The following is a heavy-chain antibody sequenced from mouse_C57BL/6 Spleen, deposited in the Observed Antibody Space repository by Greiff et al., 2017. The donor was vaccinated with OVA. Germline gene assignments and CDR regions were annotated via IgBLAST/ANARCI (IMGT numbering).Heavy chain of an antibody. CDR1: GYSITSGYY. Sequence: EVQLVESGPGLVKPSQSLSLTCSVTGYSITSGYYWNWIRQFPGNKLEWMGYISYDGSNNYNPSLKNRISITRDTSKNQFFLKLNSVTTEDTATYYCARDMGLLAPYWGQGTLVTVSA. J-gene: IGHJ3*01. D-gene: IGHD2-1*01. V-gene: IGHV3-6*01. CDR2: ISYDGSN. CDR3: ARDMGLLAPY.